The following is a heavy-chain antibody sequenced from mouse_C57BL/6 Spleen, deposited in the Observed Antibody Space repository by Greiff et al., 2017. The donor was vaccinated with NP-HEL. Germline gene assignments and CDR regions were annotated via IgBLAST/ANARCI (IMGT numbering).Heavy chain of an antibody. CDR1: GFSLTSYG. J-gene: IGHJ4*01. CDR2: IWGDGRT. D-gene: IGHD2-4*01. V-gene: IGHV2-3*01. Sequence: QVQLKESGPGLVAPSQSLSISCTVSGFSLTSYGVSWVRQPPGWGLEWLGVIWGDGRTNYHSALISRLSISKDNSKSQVLLKLDSLQTDGTATYYCAEPLYDYDVRGYWGQGASVTVSS. CDR3: AEPLYDYDVRGY.